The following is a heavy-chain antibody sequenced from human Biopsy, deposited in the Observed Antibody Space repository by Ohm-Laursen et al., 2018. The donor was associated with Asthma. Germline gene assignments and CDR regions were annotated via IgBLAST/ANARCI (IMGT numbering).Heavy chain of an antibody. V-gene: IGHV4-34*01. J-gene: IGHJ6*02. CDR2: TNERGVT. Sequence: TLTLTCYVYPGSFSGFFWTWIRQSPGKGLEWIGETNERGVTNNNPSLKSRVIISIDTYWNRVSLKLASVTAADTAVYYCARGPEPDVWGQGTTVTVSS. D-gene: IGHD1-14*01. CDR3: ARGPEPDV. CDR1: PGSFSGFF.